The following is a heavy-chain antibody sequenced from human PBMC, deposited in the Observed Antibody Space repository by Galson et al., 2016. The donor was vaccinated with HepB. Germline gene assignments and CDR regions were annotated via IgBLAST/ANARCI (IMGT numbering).Heavy chain of an antibody. D-gene: IGHD6-19*01. CDR3: ATKLKPPVAGNHFFGS. V-gene: IGHV3-74*03. CDR1: GFTFSRFW. J-gene: IGHJ4*02. CDR2: INSDGTTT. Sequence: SLRLSCAASGFTFSRFWMHWVRQAPGKGLVWVSRINSDGTTTTYADSVKGRFTISRDHSDNALYLQMNSLRAEDTAIYYCATKLKPPVAGNHFFGSWGQGTLVTVSS.